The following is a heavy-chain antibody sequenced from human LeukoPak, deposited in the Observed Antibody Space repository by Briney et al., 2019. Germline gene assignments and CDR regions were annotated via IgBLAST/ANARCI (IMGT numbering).Heavy chain of an antibody. D-gene: IGHD3-10*01. Sequence: PGGSLRLSCAASGFTFSNYAMNWVRQPPGKGLEWIGEINHSGSTNYNPSLKSRVTISVDTSKNQFSLKLSSVTAADTAVYYCARVMVRGTDYFDYWGQGTLVTVSS. CDR3: ARVMVRGTDYFDY. CDR1: GFTFSNYA. V-gene: IGHV4-34*01. CDR2: INHSGST. J-gene: IGHJ4*02.